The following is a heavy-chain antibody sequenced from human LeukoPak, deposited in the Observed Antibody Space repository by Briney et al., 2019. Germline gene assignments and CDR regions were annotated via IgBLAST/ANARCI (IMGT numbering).Heavy chain of an antibody. Sequence: GGSLRLSCAASGFTFSGYAMSWVRQAPGKGLEWVSAISGSGGSTYYAGSGKGRFTISRDNSKNTLYLQMNSLRAEDTAVYYCAKPTGGYFDYWGQGTLVTVSS. D-gene: IGHD4-17*01. CDR3: AKPTGGYFDY. J-gene: IGHJ4*02. CDR1: GFTFSGYA. V-gene: IGHV3-23*01. CDR2: ISGSGGST.